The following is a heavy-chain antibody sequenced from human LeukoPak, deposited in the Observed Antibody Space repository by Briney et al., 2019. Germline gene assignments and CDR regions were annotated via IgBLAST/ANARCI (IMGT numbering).Heavy chain of an antibody. CDR2: INPSGGST. V-gene: IGHV1-46*01. D-gene: IGHD3-10*01. J-gene: IGHJ6*03. CDR1: GYTFTSYY. Sequence: ASVKVSCKASGYTFTSYYMHWVRQAPGQGLEWMGIINPSGGSTSYAQKFQGRVTMTRDMSTSTAYMELRSLRSDDTAVYYCARGGSPSITMVRGVNSYYYYYMDVWGKGTTVTVSS. CDR3: ARGGSPSITMVRGVNSYYYYYMDV.